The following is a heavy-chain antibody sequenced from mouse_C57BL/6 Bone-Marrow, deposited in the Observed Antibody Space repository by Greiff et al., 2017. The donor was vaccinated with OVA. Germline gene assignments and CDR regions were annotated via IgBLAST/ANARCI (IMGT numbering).Heavy chain of an antibody. CDR1: GYTFTSYW. Sequence: VQLQQSGAELVKPGASVKLSCKASGYTFTSYWMQWVKQRPGQGLEWIGEIDPSDSYTNYNQKFKGKATLTVDTSSSTAYMQLSSLTSEDSAVYYCARAPIHYDTYYYAMDYWGQGTSVTVSS. D-gene: IGHD2-4*01. V-gene: IGHV1-50*01. J-gene: IGHJ4*01. CDR3: ARAPIHYDTYYYAMDY. CDR2: IDPSDSYT.